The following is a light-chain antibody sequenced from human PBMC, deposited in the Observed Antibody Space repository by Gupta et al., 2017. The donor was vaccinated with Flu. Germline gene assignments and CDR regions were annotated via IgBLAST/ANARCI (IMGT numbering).Light chain of an antibody. Sequence: PSTLSASVGDRVTITCRASQSISNWVAWYQQKPGKAPKLLIYQASDLESGVPSRFSGTGSETKFTLTISSLQSDDFATYYCQQYSTYLGTFGQGTKV. CDR1: QSISNW. V-gene: IGKV1-5*03. CDR3: QQYSTYLGT. CDR2: QAS. J-gene: IGKJ1*01.